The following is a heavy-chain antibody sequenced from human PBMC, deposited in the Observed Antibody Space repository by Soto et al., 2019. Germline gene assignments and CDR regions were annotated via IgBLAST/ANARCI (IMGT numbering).Heavy chain of an antibody. J-gene: IGHJ6*02. CDR1: GGSISSYY. D-gene: IGHD2-8*01. CDR2: IYYSGST. Sequence: SETLSLTCTVSGGSISSYYWSWIRQPPGKGLEWIGYIYYSGSTNYNPSLKSRVTISVDTSKNQFSLKLSSVTAADTAVYYCARDIMGTNYYYYGMDVWGQGTTVNVSS. CDR3: ARDIMGTNYYYYGMDV. V-gene: IGHV4-59*01.